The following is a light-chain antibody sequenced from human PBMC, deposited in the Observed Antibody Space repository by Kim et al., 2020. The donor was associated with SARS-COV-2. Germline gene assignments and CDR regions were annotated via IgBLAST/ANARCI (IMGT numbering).Light chain of an antibody. CDR3: QQYYSTPPYT. CDR2: WAS. Sequence: ATINCKSNQSVLYSSNNKNYLAWYQQKPGQPPKLLIYWASTRESGVPDRFSGSGSGTDFTLTISSLQAEDVAVYYCQQYYSTPPYTFGQGTKLEI. J-gene: IGKJ2*01. V-gene: IGKV4-1*01. CDR1: QSVLYSSNNKNY.